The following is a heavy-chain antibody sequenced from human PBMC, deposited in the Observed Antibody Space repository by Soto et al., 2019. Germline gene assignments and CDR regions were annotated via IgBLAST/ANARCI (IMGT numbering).Heavy chain of an antibody. V-gene: IGHV1-8*01. CDR3: ARPLYCSSTSCLSDFDY. CDR2: MNPNSGNT. J-gene: IGHJ4*02. CDR1: GYTFTSYD. Sequence: QVQLVQSGAEVKKPGASVKVSCKASGYTFTSYDINWVRQATGQGLEWMGWMNPNSGNTGYAQKFQGRVTMTRNTSISTAYMELRSLRSEDTAVYYCARPLYCSSTSCLSDFDYWGQGTLVTVSS. D-gene: IGHD2-2*01.